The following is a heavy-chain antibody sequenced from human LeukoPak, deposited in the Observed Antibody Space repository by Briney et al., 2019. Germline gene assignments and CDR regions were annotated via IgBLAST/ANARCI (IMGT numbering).Heavy chain of an antibody. V-gene: IGHV3-30-3*01. Sequence: GGSLRLSCAASGFTFSSYAMHWVRQAPGKGLEWVAVISYDGSNKYYADSVKGRFTITRDNSKNTLYLQMNSLRAEDTAVYYCARDTLFDYWGQGTLVTVSS. CDR3: ARDTLFDY. J-gene: IGHJ4*02. CDR1: GFTFSSYA. CDR2: ISYDGSNK.